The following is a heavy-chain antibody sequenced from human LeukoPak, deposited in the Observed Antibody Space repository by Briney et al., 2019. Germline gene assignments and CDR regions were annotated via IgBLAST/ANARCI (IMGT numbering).Heavy chain of an antibody. CDR2: ISASGDST. CDR3: AKIAGSSGYYPDY. CDR1: GFTFSTHA. V-gene: IGHV3-23*01. D-gene: IGHD3-22*01. Sequence: GGSLRLSCAASGFTFSTHAMSWVRQAPGKGLGWVSAISASGDSTYYTDSVKGRFTISRDNSKDTLYLQMNSLRAEDTAVYYCAKIAGSSGYYPDYWGQGTLVTVSS. J-gene: IGHJ4*02.